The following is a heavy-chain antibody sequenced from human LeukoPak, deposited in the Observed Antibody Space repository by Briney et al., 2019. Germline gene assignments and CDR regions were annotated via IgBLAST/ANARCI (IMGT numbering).Heavy chain of an antibody. D-gene: IGHD3-3*01. V-gene: IGHV3-30*04. CDR2: IAYDGSNG. J-gene: IGHJ4*02. CDR1: GFNFNNYG. Sequence: GGSLRLSCVVSGFNFNNYGMNWVRQAPGKGLDWVASIAYDGSNGNYAESVKGRFTISRDNSKNTLYLQLSSLTAEDTAVYYCARPSGSVTIFGVVDYFDYWGQGSLVSVSS. CDR3: ARPSGSVTIFGVVDYFDY.